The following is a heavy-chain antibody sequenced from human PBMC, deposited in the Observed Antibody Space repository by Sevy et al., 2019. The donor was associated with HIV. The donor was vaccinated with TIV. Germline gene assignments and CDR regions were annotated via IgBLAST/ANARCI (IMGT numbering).Heavy chain of an antibody. CDR3: ARENSHCTNGICYGYYGMDV. J-gene: IGHJ6*02. CDR2: ISLSGSTI. D-gene: IGHD2-8*01. CDR1: GFTFSDYF. V-gene: IGHV3-11*01. Sequence: GGSLRLSCAASGFTFSDYFMSWIRQAPGKGLEWISYISLSGSTIYYADSVKGRFTISRDNAKKSLYLKMNSLRAEDTAVYYCARENSHCTNGICYGYYGMDVWGQGTTVTVSS.